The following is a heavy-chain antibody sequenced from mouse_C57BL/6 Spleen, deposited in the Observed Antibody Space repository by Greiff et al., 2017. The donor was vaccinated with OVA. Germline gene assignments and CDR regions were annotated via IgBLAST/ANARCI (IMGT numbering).Heavy chain of an antibody. CDR1: GYAFTNYL. V-gene: IGHV1-54*01. CDR3: ARSDYGSRDD. J-gene: IGHJ2*01. D-gene: IGHD1-1*01. CDR2: INPGSGGT. Sequence: VQRVESGAELVRPGTSVKVSCKASGYAFTNYLIEWVKQRPGQGLEWIGVINPGSGGTTYNEQFKGKATLTADKSYSTAYMQLISLTSDDSAVYCCARSDYGSRDDWGQGTTLTVSS.